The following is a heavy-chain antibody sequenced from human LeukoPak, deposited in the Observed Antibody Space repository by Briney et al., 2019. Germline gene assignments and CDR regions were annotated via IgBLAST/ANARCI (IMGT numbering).Heavy chain of an antibody. CDR2: ISGSGSST. CDR3: ARGVGSGSRLRAGDY. J-gene: IGHJ4*02. CDR1: GFTFTSYA. V-gene: IGHV3-23*01. Sequence: GGSLRLSCAASGFTFTSYAMNWVRQAPGKGLEWVSTISGSGSSTYYVDSVKGRFTISRDNSKNTLYLQMNSLRAEDTAVYYCARGVGSGSRLRAGDYWSQGTLVTVSS. D-gene: IGHD1-26*01.